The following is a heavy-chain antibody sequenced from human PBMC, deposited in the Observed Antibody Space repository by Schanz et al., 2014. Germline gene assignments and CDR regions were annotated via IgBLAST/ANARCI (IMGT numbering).Heavy chain of an antibody. V-gene: IGHV3-48*04. CDR2: ITCVT. J-gene: IGHJ4*02. Sequence: EVQLVESGGGLVQSGGSLRLSCAAPGLTFRTSNLKWVRQAPGKGLHFFSFITCVTYYADSVRGRFTISRDNAENSLYLHMDSLRGDDTAVYFCARDKGDSGYGIDYWGQGSLVIVSS. CDR3: ARDKGDSGYGIDY. D-gene: IGHD5-12*01. CDR1: GLTFRTSN.